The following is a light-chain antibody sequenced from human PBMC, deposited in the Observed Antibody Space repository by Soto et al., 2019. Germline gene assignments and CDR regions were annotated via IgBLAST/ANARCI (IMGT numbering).Light chain of an antibody. Sequence: EIVMTQSPATLSVSPGERATLSCRASQSVSSNLAWYQQKPGQAPRLLIYGASTRATGIPARFIGSGSGTEFPLTISSLHSEDFAVYYCQQYNNWPPYTFGQGTKLEIK. V-gene: IGKV3-15*01. CDR3: QQYNNWPPYT. CDR2: GAS. CDR1: QSVSSN. J-gene: IGKJ2*01.